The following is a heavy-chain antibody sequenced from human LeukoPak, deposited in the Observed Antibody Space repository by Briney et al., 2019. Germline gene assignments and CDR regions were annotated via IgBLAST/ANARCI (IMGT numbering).Heavy chain of an antibody. CDR2: IYYSGST. CDR3: ARDGSVVTRFRAAEYFQH. D-gene: IGHD4-23*01. Sequence: PSETLSLTCTVSGGSISSGDYYWSWIRQPPGKGLEWIGYIYYSGSTYYNPSLKSRVTISVDTSKNQFSLKLGSVTAADAAVYYCARDGSVVTRFRAAEYFQHWGQGTLVTVSS. J-gene: IGHJ1*01. CDR1: GGSISSGDYY. V-gene: IGHV4-30-4*01.